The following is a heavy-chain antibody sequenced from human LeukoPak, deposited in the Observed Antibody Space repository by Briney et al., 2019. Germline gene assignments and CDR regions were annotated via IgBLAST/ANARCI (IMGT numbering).Heavy chain of an antibody. J-gene: IGHJ6*03. CDR1: GFTFSRYS. Sequence: GGSLRLSCAASGFTFSRYSMNWVRQAPGKGLEWVSSISISSSYIYYADSVKGRFTISRDNSKDTLYLQMNSLRAEDTALYYCAKDGSVLWFGAYMDVWGKGTTVTISS. CDR3: AKDGSVLWFGAYMDV. D-gene: IGHD3-10*01. V-gene: IGHV3-21*01. CDR2: ISISSSYI.